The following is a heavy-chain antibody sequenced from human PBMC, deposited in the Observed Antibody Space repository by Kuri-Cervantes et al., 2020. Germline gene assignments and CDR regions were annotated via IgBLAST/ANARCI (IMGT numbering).Heavy chain of an antibody. CDR2: ISSSSSYI. V-gene: IGHV3-21*01. CDR3: AGHYYDSSGYYGYYYYGMDV. Sequence: GGSLRLSCAASGFTFSSYSMNWVRQAPGKGLEWVSSISSSSSYIYYADSVKGRFTISRDNAKTSLYLQMNSLRAEDTAVYYCAGHYYDSSGYYGYYYYGMDVWGQGTTVTVSS. J-gene: IGHJ6*02. CDR1: GFTFSSYS. D-gene: IGHD3-22*01.